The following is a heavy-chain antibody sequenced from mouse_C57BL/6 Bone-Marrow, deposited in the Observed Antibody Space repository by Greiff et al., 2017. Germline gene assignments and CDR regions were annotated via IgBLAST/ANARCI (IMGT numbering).Heavy chain of an antibody. CDR2: INPGSGGT. CDR1: GYAFTNYL. Sequence: QVQLQQSGAELVRPGTSVKVSCKASGYAFTNYLIEWVKQRPGQGLEWIGVINPGSGGTNYNEKLKGKATLTADKSSSPAYMQLSSLSSEYSAVYFWARYQHYVWYFDVWGTGTTVTVAS. J-gene: IGHJ1*03. CDR3: ARYQHYVWYFDV. V-gene: IGHV1-54*01. D-gene: IGHD1-2*01.